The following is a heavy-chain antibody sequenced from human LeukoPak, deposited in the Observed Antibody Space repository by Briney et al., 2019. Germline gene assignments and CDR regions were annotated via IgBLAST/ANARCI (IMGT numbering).Heavy chain of an antibody. Sequence: ASVEVSCKASGYTFTSYGISWVRQAPGQGLEWMGWISAYNGNTNYAQKLQGRVTMTTDTSTSTAYRELRSLRSDDTAVYYCARDPPRGYCSSTSCYGDYWGQGTLVTVSS. CDR2: ISAYNGNT. J-gene: IGHJ4*02. V-gene: IGHV1-18*01. CDR1: GYTFTSYG. D-gene: IGHD2-2*01. CDR3: ARDPPRGYCSSTSCYGDY.